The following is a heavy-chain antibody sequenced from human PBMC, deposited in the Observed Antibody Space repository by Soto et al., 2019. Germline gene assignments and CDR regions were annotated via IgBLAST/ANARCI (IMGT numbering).Heavy chain of an antibody. J-gene: IGHJ4*02. V-gene: IGHV3-23*01. CDR3: AKTAYSCYFTLTGEFHY. Sequence: GGSLRLSCIASGFTFSSYAMSWVRQAPGKGLEWVSATSGSGTNTYYAGSVKGRFTISRDNSKNTLFLQMNSLRAEDTAVYYCAKTAYSCYFTLTGEFHYWGKGTLVTVST. CDR2: TSGSGTNT. CDR1: GFTFSSYA. D-gene: IGHD7-27*01.